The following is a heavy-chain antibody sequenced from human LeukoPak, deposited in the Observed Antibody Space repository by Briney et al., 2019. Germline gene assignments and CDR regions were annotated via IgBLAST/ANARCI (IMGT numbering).Heavy chain of an antibody. Sequence: GGTLRLSCAASGFTFSSYGMSWVRQAPGKGLEWVSAISGSGGSTYYADSVKGRFTISRDNSKNTLYLQMNSLRAEDTAVYYCAKVAVAGTGFDYWGQGTLVTVSS. CDR2: ISGSGGST. D-gene: IGHD6-19*01. CDR3: AKVAVAGTGFDY. J-gene: IGHJ4*02. CDR1: GFTFSSYG. V-gene: IGHV3-23*01.